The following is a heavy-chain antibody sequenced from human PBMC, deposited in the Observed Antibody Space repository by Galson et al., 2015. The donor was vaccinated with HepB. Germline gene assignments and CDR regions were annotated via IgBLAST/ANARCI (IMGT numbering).Heavy chain of an antibody. CDR1: GYSFTSYW. J-gene: IGHJ4*02. CDR2: IYPGDSDT. D-gene: IGHD2-2*01. Sequence: QSGAEVKKPGESLKISCKGSGYSFTSYWIGWVRQMPGKGLEWMGIIYPGDSDTRYSPSFQGQVTISADKSISTAYLQWSSLKASDTAMYYCARLGCSSTSCSHRTMVTWYFDYWGQGTLVTVSS. V-gene: IGHV5-51*01. CDR3: ARLGCSSTSCSHRTMVTWYFDY.